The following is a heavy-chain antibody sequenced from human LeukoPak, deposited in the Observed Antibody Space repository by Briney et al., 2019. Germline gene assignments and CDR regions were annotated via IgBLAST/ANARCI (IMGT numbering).Heavy chain of an antibody. D-gene: IGHD5-12*01. Sequence: PSETLSLTCTVSGGSLSSYYWSWIRQPPGKGLEWVSFIYSGGNTLYSDSVKGRFTISRDNSKNTLYLQMNSLTAEDTAVYYCARVEASGYDYGAFDYWGQGTLVTVSS. J-gene: IGHJ4*02. CDR2: IYSGGNT. CDR1: GGSLSSYY. V-gene: IGHV3-66*02. CDR3: ARVEASGYDYGAFDY.